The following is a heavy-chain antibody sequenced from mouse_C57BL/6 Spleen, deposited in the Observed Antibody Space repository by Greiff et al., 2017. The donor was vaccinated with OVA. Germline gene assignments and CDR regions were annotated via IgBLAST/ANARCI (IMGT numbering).Heavy chain of an antibody. D-gene: IGHD2-4*01. J-gene: IGHJ2*01. Sequence: EVQLVESGPGLVKPSQSLSLTCSVTGYSITSGYYWNWIRQFPGNKLEWMGYISYDGSNNYNPSLKNRISITRDTSKNQFFLKLNSVTTEDTATYYCARDPSYDYDGYYFDYWGQGTTLTVSS. V-gene: IGHV3-6*01. CDR1: GYSITSGYY. CDR3: ARDPSYDYDGYYFDY. CDR2: ISYDGSN.